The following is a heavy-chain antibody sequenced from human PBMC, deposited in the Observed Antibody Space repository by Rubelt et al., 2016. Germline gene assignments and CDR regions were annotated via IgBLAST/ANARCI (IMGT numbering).Heavy chain of an antibody. V-gene: IGHV1-18*01. CDR1: GYTFTSYG. CDR2: ISAYNGNT. Sequence: QVQLVQSGAEVKKPGASVKVSCKASGYTFTSYGISWVRQAPGQGLEWMGWISAYNGNTNYAQKLQGRVTMTTDTSTRTDYMELRSLRSDDTAGYYCARDRIRIAARQGWYFDLWGRGTLVTVSS. D-gene: IGHD6-6*01. J-gene: IGHJ2*01. CDR3: ARDRIRIAARQGWYFDL.